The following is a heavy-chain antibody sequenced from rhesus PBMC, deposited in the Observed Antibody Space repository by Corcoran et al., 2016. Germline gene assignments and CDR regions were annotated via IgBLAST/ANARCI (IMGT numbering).Heavy chain of an antibody. V-gene: IGHV4-106*01. D-gene: IGHD3-3*01. J-gene: IGHJ4*01. CDR3: ARDYYNIWTGYHFDY. Sequence: QVQLQESGPGLVKPSETLSLTCAVSGGSISDSYYWSWIRQPPGKGLGWIWYIYGSGGSTDYNPSLKSRVTISTDTSKNQFSLKLSSVTAADTAVYYCARDYYNIWTGYHFDYWGQGVLVTVSS. CDR1: GGSISDSYY. CDR2: IYGSGGST.